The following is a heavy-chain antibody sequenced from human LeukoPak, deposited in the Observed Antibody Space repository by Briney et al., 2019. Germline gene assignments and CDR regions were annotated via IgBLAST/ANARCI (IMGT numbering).Heavy chain of an antibody. CDR2: ISSTGGTA. CDR3: VRDNLPGGTYQGILGAFDI. V-gene: IGHV3-23*01. D-gene: IGHD1-26*01. J-gene: IGHJ3*02. CDR1: GFTFSSFG. Sequence: HPGGTLRLSCAASGFTFSSFGMSWVRQAPGKGLEWVSAISSTGGTAYYADSVKGRFTISRDNSKNTLFLQMNSLRAEDTALYCCVRDNLPGGTYQGILGAFDIWGQGTMVTVSS.